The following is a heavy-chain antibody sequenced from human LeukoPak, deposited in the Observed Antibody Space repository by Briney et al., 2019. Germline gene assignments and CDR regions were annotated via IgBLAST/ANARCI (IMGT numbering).Heavy chain of an antibody. D-gene: IGHD5-18*01. CDR3: ARERGYSYGIGSGYYYYYGMDV. CDR1: GFTFSSYG. Sequence: PGGSLRLSCAASGFTFSSYGMHWVRQAPGKGLEGVAVIWYDGSNKYYADSVKGRFTISRDNSKNTLYLQMNSLRAEDTAVYYCARERGYSYGIGSGYYYYYGMDVWGQGTTVTVSS. V-gene: IGHV3-33*01. CDR2: IWYDGSNK. J-gene: IGHJ6*02.